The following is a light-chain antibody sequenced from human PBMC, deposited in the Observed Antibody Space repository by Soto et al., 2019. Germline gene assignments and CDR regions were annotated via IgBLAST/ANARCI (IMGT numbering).Light chain of an antibody. V-gene: IGLV4-69*01. J-gene: IGLJ2*01. Sequence: QLVLTQSPSASASLGASVKLTCTLSSGHSDFAITWHQQQPGKGPRYLMKINRDGSHYKGAGIPDRFSGSSSGAERYLTISSVQSEDGADYYCQTWGAGVVFGGGTKLTVL. CDR3: QTWGAGVV. CDR1: SGHSDFA. CDR2: INRDGSH.